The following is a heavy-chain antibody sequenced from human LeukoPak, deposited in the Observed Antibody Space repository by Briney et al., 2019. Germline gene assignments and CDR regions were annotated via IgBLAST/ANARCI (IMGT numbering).Heavy chain of an antibody. J-gene: IGHJ5*02. CDR2: IYYSGST. CDR1: GGSISSSSYY. Sequence: SETLSLTCTVSGGSISSSSYYWGWIRQPPGKGLEWIGSIYYSGSTYYNPSLKSRVTISVDTSKNQFSLKLSSVTAADTAVYYCARDQREIAVADGTAWGQGTLVTVSS. D-gene: IGHD6-19*01. CDR3: ARDQREIAVADGTA. V-gene: IGHV4-39*07.